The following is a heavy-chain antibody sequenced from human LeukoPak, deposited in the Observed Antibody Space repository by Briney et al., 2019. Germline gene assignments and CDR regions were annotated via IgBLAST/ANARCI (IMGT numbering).Heavy chain of an antibody. V-gene: IGHV4-59*08. D-gene: IGHD6-19*01. Sequence: SETLSLTCTGSGGSISSYYWSWIRQPPGKGLEGIGYIYYSGSTNYNPSLKSRVTISVDTSKNQFSLKLSSVTAADTAVYYRARYHSGWYGAGFDYWGQGTLVTVSS. J-gene: IGHJ4*02. CDR2: IYYSGST. CDR3: ARYHSGWYGAGFDY. CDR1: GGSISSYY.